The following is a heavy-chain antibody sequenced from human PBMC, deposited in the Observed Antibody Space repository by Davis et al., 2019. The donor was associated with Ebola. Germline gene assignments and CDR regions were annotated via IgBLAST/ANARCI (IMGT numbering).Heavy chain of an antibody. V-gene: IGHV3-23*01. J-gene: IGHJ6*04. CDR1: GFTFRSYW. D-gene: IGHD6-13*01. CDR3: AKGTLRVAAAGTPYYYYYGMDV. Sequence: PGGSLRLSCAASGFTFRSYWMSWVRQAPGKGLEWVSAISGSGGSTYYADSVKGRFTISRDNSKNTLYLQMNSLRAEDTAVYYCAKGTLRVAAAGTPYYYYYGMDVWGKGTTVTVSS. CDR2: ISGSGGST.